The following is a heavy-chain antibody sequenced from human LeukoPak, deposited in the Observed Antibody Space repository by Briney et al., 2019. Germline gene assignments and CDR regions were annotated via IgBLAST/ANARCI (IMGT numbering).Heavy chain of an antibody. CDR3: ATLRIAAAGVDY. CDR2: ISSTSDTI. CDR1: GFTFNNYH. D-gene: IGHD6-13*01. J-gene: IGHJ4*02. Sequence: GGSLRLSCAASGFTFNNYHMNWVRQAPGKGLEWVSFISSTSDTIYYADSVKGRFAISRDNAKNSLYLQMNSLRAEDTAVYYCATLRIAAAGVDYWGQGTLVTVSS. V-gene: IGHV3-48*04.